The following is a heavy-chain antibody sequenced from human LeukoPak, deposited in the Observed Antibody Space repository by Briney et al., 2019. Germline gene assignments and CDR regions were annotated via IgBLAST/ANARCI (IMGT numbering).Heavy chain of an antibody. CDR2: INPNSGGT. V-gene: IGHV1-2*02. Sequence: ASVKVSCKASGYTFTDYYMHWVRQAPGQGLEWMGWINPNSGGTNYAQKFQGRVTMTRDTSISTVYMEMSRLRSDDTAVYHCARESVPAVAARRGLNYWGQGTLVAVSS. D-gene: IGHD6-6*01. CDR1: GYTFTDYY. CDR3: ARESVPAVAARRGLNY. J-gene: IGHJ4*02.